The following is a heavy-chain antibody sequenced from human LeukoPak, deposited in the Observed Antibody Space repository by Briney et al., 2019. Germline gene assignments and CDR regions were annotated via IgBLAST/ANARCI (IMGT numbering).Heavy chain of an antibody. CDR2: ISSGTTTK. Sequence: RGSPRLSCAASGVTPRNDGMNSGREAPGKGLEWFSYISSGTTTKYYAVSVKGRFTISRDNAKNSLYLQMNSLRAEDTAVYYCARDMRVGELWAQGTLVTVSS. CDR1: GVTPRNDG. V-gene: IGHV3-48*01. D-gene: IGHD3-10*01. J-gene: IGHJ4*02. CDR3: ARDMRVGEL.